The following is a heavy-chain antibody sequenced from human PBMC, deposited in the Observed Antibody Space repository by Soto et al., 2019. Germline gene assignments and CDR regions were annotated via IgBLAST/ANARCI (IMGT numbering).Heavy chain of an antibody. J-gene: IGHJ4*02. CDR3: ARGPYYDFWSGYYGFDY. D-gene: IGHD3-3*01. CDR2: IYYSGST. CDR1: GGSISSYY. V-gene: IGHV4-59*01. Sequence: SETLSLTCTVSGGSISSYYWSWIRQPPGKGLEWIGYIYYSGSTNYNPSLKSRVTISVDTSKNQFSLKLSSVTAADTAVYYCARGPYYDFWSGYYGFDYWGQGTLVPVSS.